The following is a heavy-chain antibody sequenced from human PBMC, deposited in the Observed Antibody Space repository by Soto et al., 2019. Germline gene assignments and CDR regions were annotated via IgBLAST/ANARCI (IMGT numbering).Heavy chain of an antibody. D-gene: IGHD1-26*01. CDR3: ARDLRAGGDY. CDR1: GYTLSDAN. J-gene: IGHJ4*02. Sequence: QVQLVQSGAEVKKPGASVKVSCKASGYTLSDANINWVRQAPGQGPEWMGIINPRADSTNYAQKFQGRVTLTRDTSTSTVYMELSSLRSGDTAVYYCARDLRAGGDYWGQGTLVTVSS. CDR2: INPRADST. V-gene: IGHV1-46*01.